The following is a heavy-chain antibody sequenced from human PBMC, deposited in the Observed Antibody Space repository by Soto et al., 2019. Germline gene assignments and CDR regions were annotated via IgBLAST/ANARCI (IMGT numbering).Heavy chain of an antibody. Sequence: PSETLSLTCAVSGVSFSGYSWTWIRQPPGQGLEWIGEINHSGGTHYNSSLKSRVTISIDRSKNQFSLNLTSMTAADTAVYYCARGGHIAVVTASFDYWGQGTLVTVSS. D-gene: IGHD2-21*02. J-gene: IGHJ4*02. CDR1: GVSFSGYS. CDR2: INHSGGT. CDR3: ARGGHIAVVTASFDY. V-gene: IGHV4-34*01.